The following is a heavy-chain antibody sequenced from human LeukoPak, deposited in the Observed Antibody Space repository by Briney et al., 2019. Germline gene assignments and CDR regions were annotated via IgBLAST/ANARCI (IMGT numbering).Heavy chain of an antibody. CDR1: GGTFSSYA. V-gene: IGHV1-69*05. D-gene: IGHD3-22*01. Sequence: GASVKVSCKASGGTFSSYAISWVRQAPGQGLEWMGGIIPIFGTANYAQKFQGRVTITTDESTSTAYMELSSLRSEDTAVYYCARDGEGYYDSSGYYPYNWFDPWGQGTLVTVSS. CDR2: IIPIFGTA. J-gene: IGHJ5*02. CDR3: ARDGEGYYDSSGYYPYNWFDP.